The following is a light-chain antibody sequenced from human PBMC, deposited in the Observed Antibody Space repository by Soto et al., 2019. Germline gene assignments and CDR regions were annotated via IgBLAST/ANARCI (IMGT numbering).Light chain of an antibody. J-gene: IGLJ1*01. CDR3: CSYAGSRYV. CDR1: SVDVGSYNL. V-gene: IGLV2-23*02. CDR2: EVS. Sequence: QSALPQLASVFGPPGNSITISGTGISVDVGSYNLVSWYQQHPGKAPKLMIYEVSKRPSGVSNRFSGSKSGNTASLTISGLQAEDEADYYCCSYAGSRYVFGTGTKVTVL.